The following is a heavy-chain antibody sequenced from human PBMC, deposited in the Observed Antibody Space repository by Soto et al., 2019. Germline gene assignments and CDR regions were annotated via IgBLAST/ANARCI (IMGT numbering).Heavy chain of an antibody. J-gene: IGHJ3*02. CDR2: IYYSGST. CDR3: ARLPTTDHDAFDI. D-gene: IGHD4-17*01. Sequence: PSETLSLTCTVSGGSISIGDYYWSWIRQPPGKGLEWIGYIYYSGSTYYNPSLKSRVTISVDTSKNQFSLKLSSVTAADTAVYFCARLPTTDHDAFDIWGQGTMVTDS. V-gene: IGHV4-30-4*01. CDR1: GGSISIGDYY.